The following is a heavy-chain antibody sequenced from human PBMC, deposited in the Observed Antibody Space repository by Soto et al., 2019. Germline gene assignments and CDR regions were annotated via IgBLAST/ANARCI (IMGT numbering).Heavy chain of an antibody. CDR2: ISSSSSTI. J-gene: IGHJ4*02. CDR1: GFTFSSYS. V-gene: IGHV3-48*02. Sequence: EVQLVESGGGLVQPGGSLRLSCAASGFTFSSYSMNWVRQAPGKGLEWVSYISSSSSTIYYADSVKGRFTISRDNAKNSLYLQMNSLRDEDTAVYYCARAANHPVCISVADVDYWGQGTLVTVSS. CDR3: ARAANHPVCISVADVDY. D-gene: IGHD6-19*01.